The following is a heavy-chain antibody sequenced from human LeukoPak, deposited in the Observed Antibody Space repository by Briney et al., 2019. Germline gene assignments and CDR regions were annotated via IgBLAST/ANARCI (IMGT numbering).Heavy chain of an antibody. CDR1: GFTFSSYA. Sequence: GGSLRLSCAASGFTFSSYAMHWVRQAPGKGLEWVAVISYDGNNKYYADPVKGRFTISRDNSKNTLYLQMNSLRTEDTAVYYCARVSYYDILTGPIRFDPWGQGTLVTVSS. J-gene: IGHJ5*02. CDR2: ISYDGNNK. V-gene: IGHV3-30*04. D-gene: IGHD3-9*01. CDR3: ARVSYYDILTGPIRFDP.